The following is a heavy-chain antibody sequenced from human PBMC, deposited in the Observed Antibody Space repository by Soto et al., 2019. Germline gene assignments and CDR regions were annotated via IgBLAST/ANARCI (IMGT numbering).Heavy chain of an antibody. V-gene: IGHV3-30*03. Sequence: QVKLVESGGGVVQPGTSLRLSCTASGFSFSNSGIQWVRQTPGKGLEWVALISFDGDKYYVDSVKGRFTISRDNPTNTVYLQMNRLRPEVTGVYYCARDYARGWCQFWGQGTLVTVSS. CDR3: ARDYARGWCQF. D-gene: IGHD2-8*02. CDR1: GFSFSNSG. CDR2: ISFDGDK. J-gene: IGHJ4*02.